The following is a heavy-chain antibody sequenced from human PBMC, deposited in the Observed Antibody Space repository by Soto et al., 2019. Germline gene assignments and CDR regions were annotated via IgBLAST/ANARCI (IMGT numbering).Heavy chain of an antibody. V-gene: IGHV4-34*01. Sequence: SDTLSLTCAFSGGAFSVYYWSWIRQPPGKGLEWIGEINHSGSTNYNPSLKSRVTISVDTSKNQFSLKLSSVTAADTAVYYCARVPTYYDILTGYYKYYGMDVWGQGTTVS. J-gene: IGHJ6*02. CDR2: INHSGST. D-gene: IGHD3-9*01. CDR3: ARVPTYYDILTGYYKYYGMDV. CDR1: GGAFSVYY.